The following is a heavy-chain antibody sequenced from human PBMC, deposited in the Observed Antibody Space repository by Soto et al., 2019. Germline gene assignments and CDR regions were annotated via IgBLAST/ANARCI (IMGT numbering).Heavy chain of an antibody. CDR1: GYFMTNGNY. D-gene: IGHD6-13*01. J-gene: IGHJ4*02. CDR3: ARDRAAVASTFDY. CDR2: IYYTGRT. Sequence: TLSLTCAVSGYFMTNGNYWGWIRQSPGKGLEWIGSIYYTGRTYYNPSLKSRVTMSVDTSKNQFSLKLTSVTAADTAVYYCARDRAAVASTFDYWGPGTLVTVSS. V-gene: IGHV4-38-2*02.